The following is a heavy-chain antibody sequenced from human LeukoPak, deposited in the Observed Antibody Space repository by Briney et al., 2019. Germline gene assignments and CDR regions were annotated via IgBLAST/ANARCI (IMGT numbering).Heavy chain of an antibody. CDR2: INHSGST. J-gene: IGHJ5*02. D-gene: IGHD3-3*01. CDR1: GGSFSGYY. V-gene: IGHV4-34*01. Sequence: SETLSLTCAVYGGSFSGYYWSWIRQPPGKGLEWIGEINHSGSTNYNPSLKSRVTISVGTSKNQFSLKLSSVTAADTAVYYCARGVAYYDFWSGPHNWFDPWGQGTLVTVSS. CDR3: ARGVAYYDFWSGPHNWFDP.